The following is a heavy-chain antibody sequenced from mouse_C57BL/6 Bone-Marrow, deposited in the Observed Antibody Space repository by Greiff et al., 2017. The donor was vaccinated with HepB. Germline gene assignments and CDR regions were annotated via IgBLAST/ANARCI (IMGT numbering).Heavy chain of an antibody. Sequence: EVKLVESGGGLVQPGGSMKLSCAASGFTFSDAWMDWVRQSPEKGLEWVAEIRNKANNHATYYAESVKGRFTISRDDSKSIVYLQMNSLRAEDTGIYYCTLTTVVATPFAYWGQGTLVTVSA. CDR3: TLTTVVATPFAY. CDR2: IRNKANNHAT. D-gene: IGHD1-1*01. CDR1: GFTFSDAW. V-gene: IGHV6-6*01. J-gene: IGHJ3*01.